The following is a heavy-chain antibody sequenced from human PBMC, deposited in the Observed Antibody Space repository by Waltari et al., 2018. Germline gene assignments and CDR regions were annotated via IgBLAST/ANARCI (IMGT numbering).Heavy chain of an antibody. CDR1: GFTFSHFA. CDR3: AKDLTVMISYNFDY. D-gene: IGHD2-8*01. Sequence: EVTLVESGGGLVQPGGSLRLSCAASGFTFSHFALSWVRQGRGKGLEWVSSISGSGDNRYSADALQGRFTVSRDNSKDTVYLQVNSLTAEDTAVYYCAKDLTVMISYNFDYWGQGTLVTVSS. J-gene: IGHJ4*02. CDR2: ISGSGDNR. V-gene: IGHV3-23*04.